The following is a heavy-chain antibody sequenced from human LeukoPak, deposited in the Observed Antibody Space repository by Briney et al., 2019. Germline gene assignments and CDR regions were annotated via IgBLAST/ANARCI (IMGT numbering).Heavy chain of an antibody. CDR3: ARGGGGRRITIFGVVYHDAFDI. CDR1: GFTFSDYY. J-gene: IGHJ3*02. D-gene: IGHD3-3*01. CDR2: ISSSGSTI. Sequence: GGSLRLSCAAFGFTFSDYYMSWIRQAPGKGLEWVSYISSSGSTIYYADSVKGRFTISRDSAKNSLYLQMNSLRAEDTAVYYCARGGGGRRITIFGVVYHDAFDIWGQGTMVTVSS. V-gene: IGHV3-11*01.